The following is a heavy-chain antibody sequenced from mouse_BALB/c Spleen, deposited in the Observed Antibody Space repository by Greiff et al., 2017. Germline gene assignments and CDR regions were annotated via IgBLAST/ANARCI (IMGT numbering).Heavy chain of an antibody. J-gene: IGHJ2*01. CDR2: IYPGDGDT. CDR3: ATANWDGAYYFDY. Sequence: QVQLQQSGAELARPGASVKLSCKASGYTFTSYWMQWVKQRPGQGLEWIGAIYPGDGDTRYTQKFKGKATLTADKSSSTAYMQLSSLASEDSAVYYCATANWDGAYYFDYWGQGTTLTVSS. D-gene: IGHD4-1*01. CDR1: GYTFTSYW. V-gene: IGHV1-87*01.